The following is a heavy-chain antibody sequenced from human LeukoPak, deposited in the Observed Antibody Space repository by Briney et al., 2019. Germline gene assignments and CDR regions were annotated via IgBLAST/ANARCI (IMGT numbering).Heavy chain of an antibody. Sequence: PGRSLRLSCAASGFTFSGSAMHWVSQASGKGLEWVGRIRSKANRYVPAYAASVKGRFTSSRDDSKNTAYLKMISLKTEDTAVYYCIPGRPWGIAVAGSPTVGFDYWGQGTLVTVAS. CDR2: IRSKANRYVP. CDR1: GFTFSGSA. J-gene: IGHJ4*02. CDR3: IPGRPWGIAVAGSPTVGFDY. V-gene: IGHV3-73*01. D-gene: IGHD6-19*01.